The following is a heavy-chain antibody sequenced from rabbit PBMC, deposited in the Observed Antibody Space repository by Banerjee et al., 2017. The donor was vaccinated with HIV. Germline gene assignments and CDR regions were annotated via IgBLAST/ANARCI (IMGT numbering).Heavy chain of an antibody. CDR1: GFSFNNKYV. Sequence: QEQLEESGGGLVQPEGSLTLTCTASGFSFNNKYVMCWVRQAPGKGLEWIACIDGGSGGNTWYASWARGRFTISRTSPTTVTLQMTSLTAADTATYFCVRDAAGSYYFFNLWGPGTLVTVS. CDR3: VRDAAGSYYFFNL. CDR2: IDGGSGGNT. D-gene: IGHD8-1*01. V-gene: IGHV1S45*01. J-gene: IGHJ4*01.